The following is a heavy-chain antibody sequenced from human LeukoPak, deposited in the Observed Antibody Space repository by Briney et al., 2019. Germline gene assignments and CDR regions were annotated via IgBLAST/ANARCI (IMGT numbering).Heavy chain of an antibody. J-gene: IGHJ4*02. CDR2: IYYSGST. CDR1: GGSISTINYY. Sequence: SETLSLTCTVSGGSISTINYYWDWIRQPPGKGLEWIGSIYYSGSTYYDPSLKSRVTISVDTSKNQFSLNLRFVTAADTAVYYCARQSFAPFQVGPETPIESWGQGTLVTVSS. D-gene: IGHD1-26*01. CDR3: ARQSFAPFQVGPETPIES. V-gene: IGHV4-39*01.